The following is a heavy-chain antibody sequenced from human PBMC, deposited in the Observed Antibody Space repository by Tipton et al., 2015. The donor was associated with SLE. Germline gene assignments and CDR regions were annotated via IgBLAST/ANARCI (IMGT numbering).Heavy chain of an antibody. CDR1: GFTFSSYS. J-gene: IGHJ4*02. CDR2: ISSSSSYI. V-gene: IGHV3-21*01. CDR3: ARDYEGQQLAFDY. D-gene: IGHD6-13*01. Sequence: GSLRLSCAASGFTFSSYSMNWVRQAPGKGLEWVSSISSSSSYIYYADSVKGRFTISRDNAKNSLYLQMNSLRAEDTAVYYCARDYEGQQLAFDYWGQGTLVTVSS.